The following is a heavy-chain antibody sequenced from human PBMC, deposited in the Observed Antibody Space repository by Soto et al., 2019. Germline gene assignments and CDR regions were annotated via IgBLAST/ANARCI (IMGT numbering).Heavy chain of an antibody. V-gene: IGHV1-46*01. CDR1: GDTFTSYY. D-gene: IGHD3-3*01. Sequence: AASVKVSCKAPGDTFTSYYLNWVRQAPGQGFEWMGVINPHGGSTKYAQKFQGRITMTRDTSRSTVYMELSSLRSDDTAIYYCARSSGGNFGIIIEGSNWFDPWGQGTLVTVSS. J-gene: IGHJ5*02. CDR3: ARSSGGNFGIIIEGSNWFDP. CDR2: INPHGGST.